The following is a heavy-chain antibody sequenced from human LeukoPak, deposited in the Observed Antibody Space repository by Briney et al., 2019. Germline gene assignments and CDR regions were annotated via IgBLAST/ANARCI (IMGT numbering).Heavy chain of an antibody. D-gene: IGHD6-19*01. J-gene: IGHJ6*02. CDR1: GFTFSTSW. V-gene: IGHV3-7*01. CDR2: IKQDGSEK. Sequence: GGSLRLSCAASGFTFSTSWMTWVRQAPGKGLEWVANIKQDGSEKYYVDSVKGRFAVSRDNAKNSLYLQMNSLRAEDTAVYYCARADRIAVAGPLYYYYGMDVWGQGTTVTVSS. CDR3: ARADRIAVAGPLYYYYGMDV.